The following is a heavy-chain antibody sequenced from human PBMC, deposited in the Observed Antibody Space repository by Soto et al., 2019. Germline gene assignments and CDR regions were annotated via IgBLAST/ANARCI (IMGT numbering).Heavy chain of an antibody. J-gene: IGHJ4*02. CDR1: GYIFSNQW. Sequence: PGESLKISCKGFGYIFSNQWINWVRQVPGKGLEWMGNIDPSDSYTNYSPSFQGHVTISVDKSLRTAYLQWTSLKASDTAMYYCASVRWNLHFHYWGQGSLVTVSS. CDR2: IDPSDSYT. D-gene: IGHD2-15*01. CDR3: ASVRWNLHFHY. V-gene: IGHV5-10-1*01.